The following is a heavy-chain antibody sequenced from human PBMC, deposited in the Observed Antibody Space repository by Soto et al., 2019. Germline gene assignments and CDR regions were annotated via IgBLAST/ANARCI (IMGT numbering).Heavy chain of an antibody. D-gene: IGHD1-26*01. CDR1: GFTFSSYA. CDR2: ISYDGSNR. J-gene: IGHJ3*02. V-gene: IGHV3-30-3*01. CDR3: AREGSKAMGATSTYAFDI. Sequence: TGGSLRLSCAASGFTFSSYAMHWVRQAPGKGLEWVAVISYDGSNRYYADSVKGRFTISRDNSKNTLYLQMNSLRAEDTAVYYCAREGSKAMGATSTYAFDIWGQGTMVTVSS.